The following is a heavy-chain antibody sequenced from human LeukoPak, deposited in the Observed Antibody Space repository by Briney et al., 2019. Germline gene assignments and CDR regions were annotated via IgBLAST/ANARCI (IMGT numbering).Heavy chain of an antibody. V-gene: IGHV3-30*04. CDR2: ISYDGSNK. CDR1: GFTFSSYA. J-gene: IGHJ4*02. CDR3: ARDGISSGWCLDY. Sequence: GGSLRLSCAASGFTFSSYAMHWVRQAPGKGLEWVAVISYDGSNKYYADSVKGRFTISRDNSKNTLYLQMNSLRAEDTAVYYCARDGISSGWCLDYWGQGTLVTVSS. D-gene: IGHD6-19*01.